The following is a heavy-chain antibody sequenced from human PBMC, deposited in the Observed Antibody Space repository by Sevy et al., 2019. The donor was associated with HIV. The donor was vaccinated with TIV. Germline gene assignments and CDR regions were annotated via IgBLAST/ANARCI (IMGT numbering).Heavy chain of an antibody. Sequence: SETLSLTCTVSGGSISSSSYYWGWIRQPPGKGLEWIGSIYYSGSTYYNPSLKSRVTISVDTSKNQFSLKLSSVTAADTAVYYCARTPPEYSAILRLAGYYDFWSGYYFDYWGQGTLVTVSS. J-gene: IGHJ4*02. CDR1: GGSISSSSYY. CDR3: ARTPPEYSAILRLAGYYDFWSGYYFDY. V-gene: IGHV4-39*01. D-gene: IGHD3-3*01. CDR2: IYYSGST.